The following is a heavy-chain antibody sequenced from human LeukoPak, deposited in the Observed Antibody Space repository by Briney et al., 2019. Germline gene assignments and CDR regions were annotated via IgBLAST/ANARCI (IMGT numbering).Heavy chain of an antibody. V-gene: IGHV3-23*01. D-gene: IGHD3-22*01. Sequence: GGSLRLSCAASGFTFSSCAMSWVRQAPGKGLEWVSGISASGGTTYYADSVKGRFTISRDNSKNTLVLQLNSLRAENTAVYYCAKDPTDFDSSGQTYFDYWGQGTLVTVSS. J-gene: IGHJ4*02. CDR3: AKDPTDFDSSGQTYFDY. CDR2: ISASGGTT. CDR1: GFTFSSCA.